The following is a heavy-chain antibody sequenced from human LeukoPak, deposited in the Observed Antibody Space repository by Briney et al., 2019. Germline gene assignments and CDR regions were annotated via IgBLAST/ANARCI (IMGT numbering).Heavy chain of an antibody. J-gene: IGHJ4*02. Sequence: PSETLSLTCAVYGVSFSGYYWSWIRQPPGKGLEWIGEINYSGSTNYNPSLKSRLTISVDTSNNQFSLKQSSGTAADTPVYYFGSRPAAGIFGYYFDYWGQGTLVTVSS. V-gene: IGHV4-34*01. CDR3: GSRPAAGIFGYYFDY. CDR2: INYSGST. CDR1: GVSFSGYY. D-gene: IGHD6-13*01.